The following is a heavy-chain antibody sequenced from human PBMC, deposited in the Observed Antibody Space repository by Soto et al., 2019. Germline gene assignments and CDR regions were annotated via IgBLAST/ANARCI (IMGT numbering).Heavy chain of an antibody. Sequence: EVQLLESGGGLVQPGGSLRLSCAASGFTFSSYAMSWVRQAPGKGLEWVSAISGSGGSTYYADSVKGRFTISRDNSKNRLDVQRNGLRGEDTAVYYCAKPYGYGGGYYFDYWGQGTLVTVSS. CDR1: GFTFSSYA. CDR3: AKPYGYGGGYYFDY. V-gene: IGHV3-23*01. D-gene: IGHD5-18*01. J-gene: IGHJ4*02. CDR2: ISGSGGST.